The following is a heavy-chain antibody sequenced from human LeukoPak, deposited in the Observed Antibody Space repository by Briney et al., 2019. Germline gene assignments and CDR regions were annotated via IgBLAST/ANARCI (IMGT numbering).Heavy chain of an antibody. CDR1: GGTFSSYA. CDR3: ARDPEYYYDSSGYYYYFDF. J-gene: IGHJ4*02. D-gene: IGHD3-22*01. Sequence: SVKVSCTASGGTFSSYAISWVRQAPRQGHEWMGRIIPILGIANYAQKFQCRVTITADKSTSTAYMELSSLRSEDTAVYYCARDPEYYYDSSGYYYYFDFWGQGTLVTVSS. V-gene: IGHV1-69*04. CDR2: IIPILGIA.